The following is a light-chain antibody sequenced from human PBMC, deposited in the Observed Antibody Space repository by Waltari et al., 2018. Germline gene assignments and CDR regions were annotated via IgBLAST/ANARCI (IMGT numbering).Light chain of an antibody. CDR3: YSYADDINFGV. CDR2: EGT. Sequence: QSALTRPASVSGSPGQSITISCTGSGSDIGTYNLVSWYQHHPGKAPNLMIYEGTNRASGSSARFSASKTGNTASLTISGLQAEDEADYYCYSYADDINFGVFGSGTRVTVL. CDR1: GSDIGTYNL. J-gene: IGLJ1*01. V-gene: IGLV2-23*03.